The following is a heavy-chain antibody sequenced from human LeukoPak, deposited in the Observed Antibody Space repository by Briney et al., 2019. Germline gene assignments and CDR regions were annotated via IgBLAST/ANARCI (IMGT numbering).Heavy chain of an antibody. D-gene: IGHD6-6*01. V-gene: IGHV3-7*01. CDR3: SRGEWSSSPFDY. CDR1: GFTFSSYL. CDR2: IKQDGSEK. Sequence: GGSLRLSCAASGFTFSSYLMSWVRQAPGKGLEWVANIKQDGSEKYYVDSVKGRFTISRDNAKNSLYLQMNSLRVEDTAVYYCSRGEWSSSPFDYWGQGTLVAVSS. J-gene: IGHJ4*02.